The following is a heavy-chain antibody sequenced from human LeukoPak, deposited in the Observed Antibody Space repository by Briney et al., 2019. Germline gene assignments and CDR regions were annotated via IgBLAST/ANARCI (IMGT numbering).Heavy chain of an antibody. CDR3: AKPTDTAMVLGLDY. CDR2: ISYDGSNK. V-gene: IGHV3-30*18. D-gene: IGHD5-18*01. Sequence: GRSLGLSCAASGFTFSSYGMHWVRQAPGKGLEWVAVISYDGSNKYYADSVKGRFTISRDNSKNTLYLQMNSLRAEDTAVYYCAKPTDTAMVLGLDYWGQGTLVAVSS. CDR1: GFTFSSYG. J-gene: IGHJ4*02.